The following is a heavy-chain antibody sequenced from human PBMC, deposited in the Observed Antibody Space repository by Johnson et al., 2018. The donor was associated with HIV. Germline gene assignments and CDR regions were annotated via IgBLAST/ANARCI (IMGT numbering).Heavy chain of an antibody. CDR3: ARGSGQWLAAGLIQGTAFDI. CDR2: ISSDGGTT. CDR1: GFTFSSYA. D-gene: IGHD6-19*01. J-gene: IGHJ3*02. V-gene: IGHV3-64*01. Sequence: VQVVESGGGLVQPGGSLRLSCAASGFTFSSYAMHWVRQAPGKGLEYVSAISSDGGTTYYANSVKGRFTISRDNSKNTLYLQMGSLRADDMAVYYCARGSGQWLAAGLIQGTAFDIWGQGTMVTVSS.